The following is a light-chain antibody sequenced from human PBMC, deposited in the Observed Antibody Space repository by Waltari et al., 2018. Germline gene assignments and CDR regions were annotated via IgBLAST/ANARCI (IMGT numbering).Light chain of an antibody. J-gene: IGKJ1*01. CDR3: QQYYSART. Sequence: DIVMTQSPDSLAVSLGERATINCKSSQSVLYSSNNKNYLVWYRQKPGQPPKLLISWASTRESGVPDRFSGSGSGTDFTLTISSLQAEDVAVYYCQQYYSARTFGQGTKVEI. V-gene: IGKV4-1*01. CDR2: WAS. CDR1: QSVLYSSNNKNY.